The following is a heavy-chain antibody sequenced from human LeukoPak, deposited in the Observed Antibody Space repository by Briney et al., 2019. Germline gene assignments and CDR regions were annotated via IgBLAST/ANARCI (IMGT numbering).Heavy chain of an antibody. Sequence: SSETLSLTCTVSGGSISSSSYYWGWIRQPPGKGLGWIGSIYYSGSTYYNPSLKSRVTISVDTSKNQFSLKLSSVTAADTAVYYCARGRGNVDIVATITMHSGSLRTPLGSAYGGNSHNWFDPWGQGTLVTVSS. CDR3: ARGRGNVDIVATITMHSGSLRTPLGSAYGGNSHNWFDP. D-gene: IGHD5-12*01. CDR1: GGSISSSSYY. CDR2: IYYSGST. V-gene: IGHV4-39*07. J-gene: IGHJ5*02.